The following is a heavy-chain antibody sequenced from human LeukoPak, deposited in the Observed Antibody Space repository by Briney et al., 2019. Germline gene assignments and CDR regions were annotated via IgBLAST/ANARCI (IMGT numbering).Heavy chain of an antibody. CDR3: ARAPLVVLRFLEWLSIDY. CDR1: GFTFSSYA. J-gene: IGHJ4*02. D-gene: IGHD3-3*01. Sequence: GGSLRLSCAASGFTFSSYAMSWVRQAPGKGLEWVSAISGSGGSTYYADSVKGRFTISRDNSKNTLYLQMNSLRAEDTAVYYCARAPLVVLRFLEWLSIDYWGQGTLVTVSS. CDR2: ISGSGGST. V-gene: IGHV3-23*01.